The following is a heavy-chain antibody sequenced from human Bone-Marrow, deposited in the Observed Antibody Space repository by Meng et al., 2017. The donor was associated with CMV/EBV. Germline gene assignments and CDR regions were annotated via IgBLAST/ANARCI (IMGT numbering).Heavy chain of an antibody. D-gene: IGHD3-22*01. CDR3: ARDLVTMIDDYGMDG. J-gene: IGHJ6*02. CDR2: INPNSGGT. Sequence: ASVKVSCKASGYTFTGYYMHWVRQAPGQGLEWMGWINPNSGGTNYAQKFQGRVTMTRDTSISTAYMELRSLRSDDTAVYYCARDLVTMIDDYGMDGWGQGTTVTVSS. CDR1: GYTFTGYY. V-gene: IGHV1-2*02.